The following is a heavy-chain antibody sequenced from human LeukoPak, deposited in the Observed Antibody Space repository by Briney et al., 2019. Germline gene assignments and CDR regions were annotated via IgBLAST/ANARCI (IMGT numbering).Heavy chain of an antibody. Sequence: PSETLSLTCNVSGGSISTYYWSWIRQPAGKGLEWIGRIYSSGRTYSSGSTDYNPSLKSRVTMSVDTPKNQFSLKLTSVTAADTAVYYCARSGYHYASAPFYWGQGTLVTVSS. CDR2: IYSSGRTYSSGST. V-gene: IGHV4-4*07. CDR1: GGSISTYY. J-gene: IGHJ4*02. D-gene: IGHD5-12*01. CDR3: ARSGYHYASAPFY.